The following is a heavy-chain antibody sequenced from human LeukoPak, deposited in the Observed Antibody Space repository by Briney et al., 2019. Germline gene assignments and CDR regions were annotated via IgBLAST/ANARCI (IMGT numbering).Heavy chain of an antibody. CDR1: GLAVNIIY. Sequence: SGGSLRLSCATSGLAVNIIYMGWVRQAPGEGLEWVSVIYAGGSTYYGDSVRGRFTISRDNSMNTLHLQMNSLRAEDTAVYFCARDSCNYGGAFDYWGQGTLVTVSS. CDR3: ARDSCNYGGAFDY. V-gene: IGHV3-53*01. J-gene: IGHJ4*02. CDR2: IYAGGST. D-gene: IGHD4-23*01.